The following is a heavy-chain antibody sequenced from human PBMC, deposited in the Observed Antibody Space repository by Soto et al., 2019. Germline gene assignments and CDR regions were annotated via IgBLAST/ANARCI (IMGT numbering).Heavy chain of an antibody. CDR2: INPSGGST. D-gene: IGHD3-10*01. Sequence: ASVKVSCKASGYTFTSYYMHWVRQAPGQGLEWMGIINPSGGSTSYAQKFQGRVTMTRDTSTSTVYMELSSLRSEDTAEYYCARDRGTYYYGSGSYDYFDYWGQGTLVTVSS. CDR1: GYTFTSYY. V-gene: IGHV1-46*01. J-gene: IGHJ4*02. CDR3: ARDRGTYYYGSGSYDYFDY.